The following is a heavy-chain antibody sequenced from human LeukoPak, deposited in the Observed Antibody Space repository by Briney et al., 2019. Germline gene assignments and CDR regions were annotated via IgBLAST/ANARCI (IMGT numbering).Heavy chain of an antibody. CDR3: AAWEIGVVVPATRTDY. CDR2: INPNSGGT. D-gene: IGHD2-15*01. J-gene: IGHJ4*02. CDR1: GYTFTGYY. V-gene: IGHV1-2*05. Sequence: GASVKVSCKASGYTFTGYYMHWVRQAPGHGLEWMGRINPNSGGTNYAQKFQGRVTMTRDTSISTSYMELSRLRSDDTDVYHCAAWEIGVVVPATRTDYWGQGTLVTVSS.